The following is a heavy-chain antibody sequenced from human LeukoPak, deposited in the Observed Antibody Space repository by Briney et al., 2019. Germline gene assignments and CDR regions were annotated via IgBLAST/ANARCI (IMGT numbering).Heavy chain of an antibody. J-gene: IGHJ3*02. CDR1: GFTFSDYA. V-gene: IGHV3-21*04. D-gene: IGHD4-17*01. Sequence: GGSLRLSCAASGFTFSDYAMSWVRQAPGKGLEWVSSISSSSSYIYYADSVKGRFTISRDNAKNSLYLQMNSLRAEDTAVYYCARDTSGDYGAFDIWGQGTMVTVSS. CDR2: ISSSSSYI. CDR3: ARDTSGDYGAFDI.